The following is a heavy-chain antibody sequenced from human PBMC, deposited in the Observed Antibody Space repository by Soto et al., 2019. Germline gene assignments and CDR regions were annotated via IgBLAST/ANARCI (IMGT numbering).Heavy chain of an antibody. CDR3: ARKGYGGRWSLDY. CDR2: LSYDGNRK. J-gene: IGHJ4*02. D-gene: IGHD6-13*01. CDR1: GFTFSSYG. Sequence: QVPLVESGGGVVQPGRSLRLSCAASGFTFSSYGMHWARQAPGEGLEWVAVLSYDGNRKYYADSVKGRFTISRDFSKNTVDLHMNSLRVEDTAVYFCARKGYGGRWSLDYWGQGILVTVSS. V-gene: IGHV3-30*03.